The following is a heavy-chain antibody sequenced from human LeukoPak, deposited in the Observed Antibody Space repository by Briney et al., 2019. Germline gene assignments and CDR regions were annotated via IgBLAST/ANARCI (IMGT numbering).Heavy chain of an antibody. V-gene: IGHV3-30*18. Sequence: PGGSLRLSCAASGFTSSSYGMHWVRQAPGKGLEWVAVISYDGSNKYYADSVKGRFTISRDNSKNMLYLQMNSLRAEDTAVYYCAKAKNYDILTGYYDWGQGTLVTVSS. D-gene: IGHD3-9*01. J-gene: IGHJ4*02. CDR1: GFTSSSYG. CDR3: AKAKNYDILTGYYD. CDR2: ISYDGSNK.